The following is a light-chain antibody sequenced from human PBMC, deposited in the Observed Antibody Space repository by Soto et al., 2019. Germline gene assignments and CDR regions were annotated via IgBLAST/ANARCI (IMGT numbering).Light chain of an antibody. CDR3: QQSYSTPRT. CDR1: QSINSY. V-gene: IGKV1-39*01. CDR2: GAS. J-gene: IGKJ1*01. Sequence: DIQMTQSPSSLSASVGDRVTITCRASQSINSYLNWYQQKPGKAPKLLIYGASSLQGGVPSRFSGSGSGTEFTLTISSLQPEDFTTYYCQQSYSTPRTFGQRTKVEIK.